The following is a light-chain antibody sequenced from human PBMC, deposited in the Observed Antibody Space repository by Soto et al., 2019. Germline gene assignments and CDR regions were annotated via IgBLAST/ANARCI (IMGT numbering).Light chain of an antibody. CDR3: QSYDSSNHGV. Sequence: NFMLTQPHSVSESPGKTVTISCTRSSGSIASNFVQWYQQRPGRSPTTVIYEYKQRPSGVPDRFSGSIDSSSNSASLTISGLKTEDEADYYCQSYDSSNHGVFGGGTKLTVL. CDR1: SGSIASNF. J-gene: IGLJ3*02. V-gene: IGLV6-57*01. CDR2: EYK.